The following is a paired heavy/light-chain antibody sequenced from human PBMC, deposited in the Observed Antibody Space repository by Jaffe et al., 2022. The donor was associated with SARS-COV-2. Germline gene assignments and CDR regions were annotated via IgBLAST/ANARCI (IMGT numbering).Heavy chain of an antibody. CDR3: ATEAAVGVGYGLDV. Sequence: QVQLVQSGAEVKKPGASVKVSCQLIGNTLSELSTHWLRQAPGKGLEWMGGFDPEEGEIIYAQKFQGRVLMTEDRSTDTAYLDLSSLTTDDTAVYYCATEAAVGVGYGLDVWGQGTTVTVSS. CDR2: FDPEEGEI. CDR1: GNTLSELS. J-gene: IGHJ6*02. V-gene: IGHV1-24*01. D-gene: IGHD3-10*01.
Light chain of an antibody. CDR1: QAISTW. J-gene: IGKJ5*01. V-gene: IGKV1-12*01. Sequence: DIQMTQSPSFASASVGDRVTITCRASQAISTWLVWYQQKPGKAPKLLIHTASNLRSGVPSRFSGSGSGTHFTLTITSLQPEDFATYYCQQSNLFPITFGQGTRLEIK. CDR3: QQSNLFPIT. CDR2: TAS.